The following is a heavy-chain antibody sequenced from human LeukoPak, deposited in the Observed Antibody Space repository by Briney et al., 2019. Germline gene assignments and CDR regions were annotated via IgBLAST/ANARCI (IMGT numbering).Heavy chain of an antibody. D-gene: IGHD3-16*01. V-gene: IGHV3-53*01. CDR2: IHAGGTT. Sequence: GGSLRLSCAASGFTFSSYGMSWVRQAPGKGLEWVSVIHAGGTTFYADSVKGRFTISRDNSKNTLYLQMNSLRADDTAVYYCAREVRGDYFDFWGQGTLVTDSS. CDR1: GFTFSSYG. J-gene: IGHJ4*02. CDR3: AREVRGDYFDF.